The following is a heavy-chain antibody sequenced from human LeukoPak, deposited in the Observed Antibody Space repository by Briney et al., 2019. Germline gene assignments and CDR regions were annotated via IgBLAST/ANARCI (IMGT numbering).Heavy chain of an antibody. CDR1: GGSFSGYY. CDR2: INHGGST. J-gene: IGHJ4*02. V-gene: IGHV4-34*01. Sequence: SETLSLSCAVYGGSFSGYYWSWIRQPPGKGLEWIGEINHGGSTKCSPSLKSRVTISVDTSKNQFSLKLSSVTAADTAVYYCARNSSDYWGQGTLVTVSS. CDR3: ARNSSDY. D-gene: IGHD5-18*01.